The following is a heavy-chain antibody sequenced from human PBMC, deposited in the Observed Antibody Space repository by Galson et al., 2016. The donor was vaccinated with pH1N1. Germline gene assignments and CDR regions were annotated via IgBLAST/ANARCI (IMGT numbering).Heavy chain of an antibody. D-gene: IGHD3-22*01. CDR3: AKGTLPGYYDY. CDR1: GYMFSTYG. CDR2: ISGYNGNT. V-gene: IGHV1-18*01. J-gene: IGHJ4*02. Sequence: SVKVPCKASGYMFSTYGINWVREAPGQGPEWMGRISGYNGNTIYAQKFQARISMTIDKSTSTVYMDLRSLRFDDTAVYYCAKGTLPGYYDYWGQGTLVTVSS.